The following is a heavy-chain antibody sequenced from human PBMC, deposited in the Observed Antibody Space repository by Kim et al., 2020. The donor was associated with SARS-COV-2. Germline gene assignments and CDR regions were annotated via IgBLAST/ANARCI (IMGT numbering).Heavy chain of an antibody. D-gene: IGHD1-7*01. V-gene: IGHV3-53*01. J-gene: IGHJ6*02. Sequence: VEGRFTCSKDNSKNILYLQMNSLRADDTAVYYCARSLGYGITGTAGYGMDGWGQGTTVTVSS. CDR3: ARSLGYGITGTAGYGMDG.